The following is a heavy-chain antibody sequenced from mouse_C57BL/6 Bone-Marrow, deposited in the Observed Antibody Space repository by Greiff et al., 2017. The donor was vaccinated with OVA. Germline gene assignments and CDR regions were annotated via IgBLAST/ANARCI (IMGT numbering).Heavy chain of an antibody. V-gene: IGHV1-81*01. CDR1: GYTFTSYG. D-gene: IGHD2-4*01. J-gene: IGHJ4*01. CDR3: ARVDYVYAMDY. CDR2: IYPRSGNT. Sequence: QVQLQQSGAELARPGASVKLSCKASGYTFTSYGISWVKQRTGQGLEWIGEIYPRSGNTYYNEKFKGKATLTADKYSSTAYMELRSLTSEDSAVYFCARVDYVYAMDYWGQGTSVTVSS.